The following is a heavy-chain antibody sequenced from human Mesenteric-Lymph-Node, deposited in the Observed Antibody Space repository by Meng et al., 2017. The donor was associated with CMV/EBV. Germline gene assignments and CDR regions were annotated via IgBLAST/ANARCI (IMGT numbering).Heavy chain of an antibody. Sequence: ASVKVSCKASGYTFSGYYMHWVRQAPGQGFEWMGCINPSNGVTKTTQKFQDRVTMTRDTSISTAYMEPSRLRSDDTAVYYCARGGGYCSGGSCYSFWFDPWGQGTLVTVSS. CDR2: INPSNGVT. V-gene: IGHV1-2*02. D-gene: IGHD2-15*01. J-gene: IGHJ5*02. CDR3: ARGGGYCSGGSCYSFWFDP. CDR1: GYTFSGYY.